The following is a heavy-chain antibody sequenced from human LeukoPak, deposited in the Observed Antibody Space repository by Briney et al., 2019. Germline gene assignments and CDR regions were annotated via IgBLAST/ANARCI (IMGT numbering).Heavy chain of an antibody. V-gene: IGHV1-8*01. CDR3: ARGYYYGSGSYYSWFDP. J-gene: IGHJ5*02. Sequence: GASVKVSCKASGYTFTSYDINWVRQATGQGLEWMGWMNPNSGNTGYAQKFQGRVTMTRNTSISTAYMELSSLRSEDTAVYYCARGYYYGSGSYYSWFDPWGQGTLVTVS. CDR2: MNPNSGNT. CDR1: GYTFTSYD. D-gene: IGHD3-10*01.